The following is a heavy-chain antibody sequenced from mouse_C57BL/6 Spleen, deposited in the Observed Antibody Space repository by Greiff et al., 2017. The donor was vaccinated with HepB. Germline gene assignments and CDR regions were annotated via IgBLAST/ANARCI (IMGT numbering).Heavy chain of an antibody. J-gene: IGHJ2*01. D-gene: IGHD4-1*01. CDR1: GYAFSSSW. V-gene: IGHV1-82*01. Sequence: VQLQQSGPELVKPGASVKISCKASGYAFSSSWMNWVKQRPGKGLEWIGRIYPGDGDTNYNGKFKGKATLTADKSSSTAYMQLSSLTSEDSAVYFCARLNWDRSYYFGYWGQGTTLTVSS. CDR3: ARLNWDRSYYFGY. CDR2: IYPGDGDT.